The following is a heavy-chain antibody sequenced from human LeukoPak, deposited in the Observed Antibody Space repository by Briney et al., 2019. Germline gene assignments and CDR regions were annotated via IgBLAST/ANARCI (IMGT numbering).Heavy chain of an antibody. Sequence: ASVKVSCMASGYTFTDYYMHWVRQAPGQGLEWMGWINPNSGGTNYVQKFQGRVTMTRDTSISTAYMELSRLRSDDTAVFYCARGPGGFTGYHGELPDYWGQGTLVTVSS. CDR2: INPNSGGT. V-gene: IGHV1-2*02. D-gene: IGHD5-12*01. J-gene: IGHJ4*02. CDR1: GYTFTDYY. CDR3: ARGPGGFTGYHGELPDY.